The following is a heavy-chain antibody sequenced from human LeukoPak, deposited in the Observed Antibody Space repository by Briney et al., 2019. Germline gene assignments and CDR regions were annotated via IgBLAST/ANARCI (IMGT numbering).Heavy chain of an antibody. CDR1: GFTFIGYS. J-gene: IGHJ3*02. D-gene: IGHD3-22*01. Sequence: GGSLRLSCAASGFTFIGYSMNWVRQAPGKGLEWVSSISSSSSYIYYADSVKGRFTISRDNAKNSLNLQMNSLRAEDMAVYYCSRDSPYYDSSGYYPSGAFDIWGQGTMVTVSS. CDR2: ISSSSSYI. V-gene: IGHV3-21*01. CDR3: SRDSPYYDSSGYYPSGAFDI.